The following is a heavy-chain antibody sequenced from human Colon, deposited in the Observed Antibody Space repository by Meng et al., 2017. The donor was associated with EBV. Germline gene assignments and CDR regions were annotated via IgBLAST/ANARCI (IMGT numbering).Heavy chain of an antibody. CDR1: GDSTTNHNW. Sequence: QRQLGDVGQARVKPSDILSVTLACSGDSTTNHNWWAWVRQPPGKGLEWMGEIPHRGSSAYNPSLKSRVSMSIDKSKNQFSLKLTSVTAADTAVYHCLRGSGGSVWGQGTLVTVSS. J-gene: IGHJ1*01. D-gene: IGHD3-10*01. CDR2: IPHRGSS. V-gene: IGHV4-4*02. CDR3: LRGSGGSV.